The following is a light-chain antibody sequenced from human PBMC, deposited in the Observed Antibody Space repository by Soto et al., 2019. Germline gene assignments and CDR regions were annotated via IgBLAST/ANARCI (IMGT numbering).Light chain of an antibody. V-gene: IGKV1-39*01. CDR3: QQSYTTPLT. J-gene: IGKJ4*01. Sequence: DIQMTQSPSSLSASVGDRVTLTCRASQSISTYLSWYQQQPGKAPRLVVYSTSSLQSGVPSRFRGSGSGTDFTLTISSLQPDDFGTYYCQQSYTTPLTFGGGTKVEIK. CDR2: STS. CDR1: QSISTY.